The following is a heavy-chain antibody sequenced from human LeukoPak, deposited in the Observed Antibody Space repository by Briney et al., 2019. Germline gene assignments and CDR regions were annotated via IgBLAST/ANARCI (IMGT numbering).Heavy chain of an antibody. CDR3: ARDSGCSSTSCYSDY. CDR2: IKQDGSEK. J-gene: IGHJ4*02. CDR1: GFTFSSYW. D-gene: IGHD2-2*01. V-gene: IGHV3-7*01. Sequence: GGSLRLSCAASGFTFSSYWMSWVRQAPGKGLEWVANIKQDGSEKYYVDSVKGRFTISRDNAKNSLYLQMNSLRVEDTAVYYCARDSGCSSTSCYSDYWGQGTLVTVSS.